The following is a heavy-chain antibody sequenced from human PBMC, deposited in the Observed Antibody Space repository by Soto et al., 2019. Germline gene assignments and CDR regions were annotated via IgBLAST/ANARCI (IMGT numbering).Heavy chain of an antibody. D-gene: IGHD6-6*01. CDR1: GFTFSSYA. J-gene: IGHJ6*02. Sequence: PGGSLRLSCAASGFTFSSYAMSWVRQAPGKGLEWVSAISGSGGSTYYADSVKGRFTISRDNSKNPLYLQMNSLRAEDTAVYYCAKFRRGSSSSVGYYYYHGMGVWGQGTTFTVSS. CDR2: ISGSGGST. V-gene: IGHV3-23*01. CDR3: AKFRRGSSSSVGYYYYHGMGV.